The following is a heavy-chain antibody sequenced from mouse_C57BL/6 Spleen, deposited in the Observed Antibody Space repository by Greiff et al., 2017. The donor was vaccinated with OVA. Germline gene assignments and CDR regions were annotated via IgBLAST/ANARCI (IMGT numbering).Heavy chain of an antibody. CDR3: TTLGYYDYDGFAY. J-gene: IGHJ3*01. D-gene: IGHD2-4*01. Sequence: EVQLQQSGAELVRPGASVKLSCTASGFNIKDDYMHWVKQRPEQGLEWIGWIDPENGDTEYASKFQGKATITADTSSNTAYLQLSSLTSEDTAVYYCTTLGYYDYDGFAYWGQGTLVTVSA. CDR1: GFNIKDDY. CDR2: IDPENGDT. V-gene: IGHV14-4*01.